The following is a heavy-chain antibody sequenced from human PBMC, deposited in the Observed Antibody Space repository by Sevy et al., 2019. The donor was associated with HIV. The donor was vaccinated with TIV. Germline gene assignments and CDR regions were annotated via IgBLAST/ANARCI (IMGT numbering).Heavy chain of an antibody. CDR3: ARDSFWLDSGGWYRPKYYFDY. CDR2: IWYDGSNK. Sequence: VGSLRLSCAASGFTFSSYGMHWVRQAPGKGLEWVAVIWYDGSNKYYADSVKGRFTISRDNSKNTLYLQMNSLRAEDTAVYYCARDSFWLDSGGWYRPKYYFDYWGQGTLVTVSS. D-gene: IGHD6-19*01. V-gene: IGHV3-33*01. J-gene: IGHJ4*02. CDR1: GFTFSSYG.